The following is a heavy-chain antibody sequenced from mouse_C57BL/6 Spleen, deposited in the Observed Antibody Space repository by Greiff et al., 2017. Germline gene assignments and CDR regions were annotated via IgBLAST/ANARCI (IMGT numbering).Heavy chain of an antibody. CDR1: GFSLTSYG. J-gene: IGHJ4*01. Sequence: VQGVESGPGLVAPSPSLSITCTVSGFSLTSYGVSWVRQPPGKGLEWLGVIWGDGSTNYHSALISRLSISKDNSKSQVFLKLNSRQTDDTATYYCAKLLLIHGLYAMDYWGQGTSVTVSS. D-gene: IGHD1-1*01. CDR2: IWGDGST. V-gene: IGHV2-3*01. CDR3: AKLLLIHGLYAMDY.